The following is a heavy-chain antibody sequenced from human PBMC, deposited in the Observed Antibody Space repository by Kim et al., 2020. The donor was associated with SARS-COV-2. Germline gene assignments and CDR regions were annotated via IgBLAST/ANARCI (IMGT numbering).Heavy chain of an antibody. D-gene: IGHD3-3*01. CDR3: ARGAVGVVITPFDF. J-gene: IGHJ4*02. CDR2: ISNSGGSA. V-gene: IGHV3-23*01. CDR1: GFTFSTHA. Sequence: GGSLRHSCVVSGFTFSTHAMSWVRQAPGKGLEWVSIISNSGGSAYYADSVRGRFTISRDNSNNTLFLQMNSLRGDDMAVYYCARGAVGVVITPFDFWGQGTLVYVSS.